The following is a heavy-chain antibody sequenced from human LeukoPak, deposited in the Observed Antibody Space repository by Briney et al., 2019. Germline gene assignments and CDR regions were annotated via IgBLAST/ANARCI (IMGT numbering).Heavy chain of an antibody. CDR3: ARDTELGLLWFGELLSGAFDI. CDR2: ISSSSSYI. Sequence: GGSLRLSCAASGFTFSSYSMNWVRQAPGKGLEWVSSISSSSSYIYYADSVKGRFTISRDNAKNSLYLQMNSLRAEDTALYYCARDTELGLLWFGELLSGAFDIWGQGTMVTVSS. J-gene: IGHJ3*02. CDR1: GFTFSSYS. D-gene: IGHD3-10*01. V-gene: IGHV3-21*04.